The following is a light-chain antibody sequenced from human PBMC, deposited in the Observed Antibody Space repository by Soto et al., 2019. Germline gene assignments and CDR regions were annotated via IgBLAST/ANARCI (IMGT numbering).Light chain of an antibody. V-gene: IGKV3-15*01. CDR1: QSVNIH. Sequence: EIVMTQSPATLFVSPGERATLSCRASQSVNIHLAWYQQKPGQAPRLLIYGASTRATGIPARFSGSGSGTEFTLTISSLQSEDFAVYYCQQYNNWPPYTFGQGTKLETK. J-gene: IGKJ2*01. CDR2: GAS. CDR3: QQYNNWPPYT.